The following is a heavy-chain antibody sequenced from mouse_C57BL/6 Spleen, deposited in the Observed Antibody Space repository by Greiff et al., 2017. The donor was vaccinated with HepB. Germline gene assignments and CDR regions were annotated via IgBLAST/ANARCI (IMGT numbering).Heavy chain of an antibody. CDR2: IYPRSGNT. CDR3: ARWYYYASERYFDV. J-gene: IGHJ1*03. D-gene: IGHD1-1*01. Sequence: LQESGAELARPGASVKLSCKASGYTFTSYGISWVKQRTGQGLEWIGEIYPRSGNTYYNEKFKGKATLTADKSSSTAYMELRSLTSEDSAVYFFARWYYYASERYFDVWGTGTTVTVSS. CDR1: GYTFTSYG. V-gene: IGHV1-81*01.